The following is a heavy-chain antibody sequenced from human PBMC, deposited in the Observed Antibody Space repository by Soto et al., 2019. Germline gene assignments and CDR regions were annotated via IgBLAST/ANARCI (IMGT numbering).Heavy chain of an antibody. D-gene: IGHD3-10*01. CDR3: ARSPMVRGVTNDY. V-gene: IGHV1-24*01. Sequence: GASVKVSCKVSGYTLTELSMHWVRQAPGKGLEWMGGFDPEDGETIYAQKFQGRVTMTTDTSTSTAYMELRSLRSDDTAVYYCARSPMVRGVTNDYWGQGTLVTVSS. J-gene: IGHJ4*02. CDR1: GYTLTELS. CDR2: FDPEDGET.